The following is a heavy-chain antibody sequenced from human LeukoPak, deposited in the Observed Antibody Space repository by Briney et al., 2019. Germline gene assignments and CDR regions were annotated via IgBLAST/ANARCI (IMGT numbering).Heavy chain of an antibody. CDR3: GRHVIVPDSSGYPLD. J-gene: IGHJ4*02. D-gene: IGHD3-22*01. V-gene: IGHV4-59*08. CDR1: GGSISSYY. Sequence: SETLSLTCTLPGGSISSYYWSWIRQPPGKGLEWIGYIYYSGSTNYNPSLKSPVTLSVETSKSQFSMMLRSVTAAGTAAYISGRHVIVPDSSGYPLDWGQGTLVTVSS. CDR2: IYYSGST.